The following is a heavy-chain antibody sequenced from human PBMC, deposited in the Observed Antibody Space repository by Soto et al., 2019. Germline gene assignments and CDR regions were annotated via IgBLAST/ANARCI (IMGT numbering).Heavy chain of an antibody. CDR1: GYTFTSYG. V-gene: IGHV1-18*01. CDR2: IRAYNGNT. D-gene: IGHD3-16*01. J-gene: IGHJ6*02. CDR3: ARMGDVPYYYYGMDV. Sequence: PGASVKVSCKASGYTFTSYGISWVGPAPGQGLEWMGWIRAYNGNTNHAQKLQGRVTMSTDTSTSTAYMELRSLRSDDSAVYYCARMGDVPYYYYGMDVWGQGTTVTVSS.